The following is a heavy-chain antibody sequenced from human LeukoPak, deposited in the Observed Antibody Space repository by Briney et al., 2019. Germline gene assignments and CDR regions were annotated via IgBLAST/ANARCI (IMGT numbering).Heavy chain of an antibody. CDR1: GYTFTSYG. CDR2: ISAYNGNT. J-gene: IGHJ4*02. V-gene: IGHV1-18*01. Sequence: ASVKVSCKASGYTFTSYGISWVRQAPGQGLEWMGWISAYNGNTNYAQRLQGRVTMTTDTSTSTAYMELRSLRSDDTAVYYCARWRIAALAFDYWGQGTLVTVSS. CDR3: ARWRIAALAFDY. D-gene: IGHD6-6*01.